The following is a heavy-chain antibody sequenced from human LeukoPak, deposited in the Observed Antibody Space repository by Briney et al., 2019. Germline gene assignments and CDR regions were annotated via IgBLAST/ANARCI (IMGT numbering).Heavy chain of an antibody. CDR1: GFTFSSYA. J-gene: IGHJ4*02. Sequence: GGSLRLSCAASGFTFSSYAMSWVRQAPGKGLEWVSAISGSGGSTYYADSVKGRFTISRDNSKNTLYLQMNSLRAGDTAVYYCAKLPSYDSSGYYFDYWGQGTLVTVSS. CDR2: ISGSGGST. D-gene: IGHD3-22*01. CDR3: AKLPSYDSSGYYFDY. V-gene: IGHV3-23*01.